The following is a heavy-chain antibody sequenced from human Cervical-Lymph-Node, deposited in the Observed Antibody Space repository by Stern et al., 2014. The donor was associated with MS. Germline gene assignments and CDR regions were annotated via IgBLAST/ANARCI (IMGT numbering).Heavy chain of an antibody. Sequence: ESGPALVKPTQTLTLTCTFSGFSLSTSGMCVSWIRQPPGKALEWLALIDWDDDKYYSTSLKTRLTISKDTSKKQVVLTMTNMDPVDTATYYCARIRMDTAMVTFDYWGQGTLVTVSS. V-gene: IGHV2-70*01. CDR3: ARIRMDTAMVTFDY. CDR1: GFSLSTSGMC. D-gene: IGHD5-18*01. CDR2: IDWDDDK. J-gene: IGHJ4*02.